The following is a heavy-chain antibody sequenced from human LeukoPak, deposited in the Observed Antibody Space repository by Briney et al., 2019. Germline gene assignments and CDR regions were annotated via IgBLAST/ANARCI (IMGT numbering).Heavy chain of an antibody. V-gene: IGHV3-30*02. J-gene: IGHJ6*03. CDR2: IRYDGSNK. D-gene: IGHD4-23*01. CDR3: AKRYYGGNSYYYYYMDV. Sequence: GGSLRLSCAASGFTFSSYGMHWVRQAPGKGLEGVAFIRYDGSNKYYADSVRGRFTISRDNSKNTLYLQMNSLRAEDTAVYYCAKRYYGGNSYYYYYMDVWGKGTTVTVSS. CDR1: GFTFSSYG.